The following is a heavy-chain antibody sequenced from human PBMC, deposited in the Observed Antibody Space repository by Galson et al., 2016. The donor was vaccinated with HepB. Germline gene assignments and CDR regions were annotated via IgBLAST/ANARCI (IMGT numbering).Heavy chain of an antibody. D-gene: IGHD6-13*01. V-gene: IGHV5-51*01. CDR1: GYSFTSYW. CDR2: IYGGDSDT. CDR3: ARRPAAAGRFTRRDV. Sequence: QSGAEVKKPGESLIISCKASGYSFTSYWIAWVRQMPGKGLEWMGIIYGGDSDTRYNPSLQGHVTFSVDKSLSTAYLQWSSLKAADTARYYCARRPAAAGRFTRRDVWGQGTTVVVSS. J-gene: IGHJ6*02.